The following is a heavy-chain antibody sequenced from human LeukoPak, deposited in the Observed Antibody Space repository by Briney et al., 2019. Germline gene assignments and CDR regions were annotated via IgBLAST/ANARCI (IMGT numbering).Heavy chain of an antibody. Sequence: SVKVSCKASGGTFSSYAISWVRQASGQGLEWMGRIIPIFGIANYAQKFQGRVTITADKSTSTAYMELSSLRSEDTAVYYCARGDGRGYSYGPTADFDYWGQGTLVTVSS. CDR3: ARGDGRGYSYGPTADFDY. D-gene: IGHD5-18*01. V-gene: IGHV1-69*04. CDR1: GGTFSSYA. CDR2: IIPIFGIA. J-gene: IGHJ4*02.